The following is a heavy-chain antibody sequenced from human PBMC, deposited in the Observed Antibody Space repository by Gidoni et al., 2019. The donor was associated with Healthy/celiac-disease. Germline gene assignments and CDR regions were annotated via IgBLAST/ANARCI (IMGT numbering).Heavy chain of an antibody. CDR1: GGTFSSYA. Sequence: QVQLVQSGAEVKKPGSSVKVSCKDSGGTFSSYAISWVRQAPGQGLEWMGGIIPIFGTANYAQKFQGRVTITADKSTSTAYMELSSLRSEDTAVYYCARARNSGSYLSYFDYWGQGTLVTVSS. CDR3: ARARNSGSYLSYFDY. CDR2: IIPIFGTA. J-gene: IGHJ4*02. D-gene: IGHD1-26*01. V-gene: IGHV1-69*06.